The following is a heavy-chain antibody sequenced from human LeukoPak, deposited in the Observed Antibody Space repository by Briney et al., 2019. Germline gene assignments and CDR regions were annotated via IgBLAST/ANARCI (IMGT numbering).Heavy chain of an antibody. CDR3: GKEKTTGTYSVYY. D-gene: IGHD1-26*01. Sequence: GGSPRLSCAASGFTFSSYWMSWVRRAPGKGLEWVANIKQDGSDKYYVDSVKGRFTISRDNAKNSLYLQMNSLRAEDTAVYYCGKEKTTGTYSVYYCGQGTLVTVSS. J-gene: IGHJ4*02. CDR1: GFTFSSYW. CDR2: IKQDGSDK. V-gene: IGHV3-7*01.